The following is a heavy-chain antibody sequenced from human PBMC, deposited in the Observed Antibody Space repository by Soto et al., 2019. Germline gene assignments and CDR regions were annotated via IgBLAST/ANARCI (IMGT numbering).Heavy chain of an antibody. CDR1: GFTFSSYG. D-gene: IGHD1-7*01. V-gene: IGHV3-23*01. CDR3: AKDRSAGTTKAYCFDD. J-gene: IGHJ4*02. Sequence: PGGSLRLSCAASGFTFSSYGMSWVRQAPGKGLEWVSGISGNGGNTYYADSVKGRFTISRDNSKNTMYLQMNSLTAEGTAVYHCAKDRSAGTTKAYCFDDWGQGTLVTVSS. CDR2: ISGNGGNT.